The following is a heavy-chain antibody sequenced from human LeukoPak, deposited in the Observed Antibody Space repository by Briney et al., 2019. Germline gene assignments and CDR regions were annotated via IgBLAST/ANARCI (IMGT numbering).Heavy chain of an antibody. V-gene: IGHV3-23*01. CDR3: ATLEMATIRAFDI. Sequence: GGSLRLSCAASGFTFSSYAMSWVRQAPGKGLEWVSAISGSGGSTYYAGSVKGRFTISRDNSKNTLYLQMNSLRAEDTAVYYCATLEMATIRAFDIWGQGTMVTVSS. CDR1: GFTFSSYA. CDR2: ISGSGGST. J-gene: IGHJ3*02. D-gene: IGHD5-24*01.